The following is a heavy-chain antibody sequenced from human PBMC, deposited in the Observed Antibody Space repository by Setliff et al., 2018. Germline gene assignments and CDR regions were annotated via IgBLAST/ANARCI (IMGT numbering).Heavy chain of an antibody. CDR3: ARGYCSSPSCFFAGWFDP. J-gene: IGHJ5*02. CDR2: INHTGST. Sequence: SETLSLTCAVYGGSFSGYYWSWIRQPPGKGLEWIGEINHTGSTNYSPSLKSRFTISVDTSKNQFSLKLTSVTAADTAVYYCARGYCSSPSCFFAGWFDPWGQGTLVTVSS. CDR1: GGSFSGYY. D-gene: IGHD2-2*01. V-gene: IGHV4-34*01.